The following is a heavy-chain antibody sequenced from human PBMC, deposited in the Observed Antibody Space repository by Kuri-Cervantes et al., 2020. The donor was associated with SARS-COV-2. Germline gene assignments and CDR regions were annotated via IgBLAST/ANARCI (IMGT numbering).Heavy chain of an antibody. J-gene: IGHJ3*02. CDR3: ARPLVPAVEKLVSDAFDI. CDR1: GYSFTSYW. D-gene: IGHD2-2*01. CDR2: IYPGDSDT. V-gene: IGHV5-51*01. Sequence: GGSLRLSCKGSGYSFTSYWIGWVRQMPGKGLEWMGIIYPGDSDTRYSPSFQGQVTISADKSISTAYLQWSSLKASDTAMYYCARPLVPAVEKLVSDAFDIWGQGTMVTVSS.